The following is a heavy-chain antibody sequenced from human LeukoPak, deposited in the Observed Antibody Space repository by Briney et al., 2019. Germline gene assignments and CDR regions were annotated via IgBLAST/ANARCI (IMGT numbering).Heavy chain of an antibody. J-gene: IGHJ6*03. D-gene: IGHD4-23*01. CDR3: ARLHYGGNYGYYYYYMDV. CDR2: INHSGST. Sequence: SETLSLTCAVYGGSFSGYYWSWIRQPPGKGLEWIGEINHSGSTNYNPSLKSRVTISVDTSKNQFSLKLSSVTAADTAVYYCARLHYGGNYGYYYYYMDVWGKGTSVTISS. CDR1: GGSFSGYY. V-gene: IGHV4-34*01.